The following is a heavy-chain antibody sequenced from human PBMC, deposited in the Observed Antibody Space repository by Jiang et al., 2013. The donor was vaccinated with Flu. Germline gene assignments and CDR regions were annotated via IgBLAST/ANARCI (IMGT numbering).Heavy chain of an antibody. D-gene: IGHD4-17*01. V-gene: IGHV1-18*01. CDR3: ARDRTAAYYYYYGMDV. J-gene: IGHJ6*04. Sequence: GAEVKKPGASVKVSCKASGYTFTSYGISWVRQAPGQGLEWMGWISAYNGNTNYAQKLQGRVTMTTDTSTSTAYMELRSLRSDDTAVYYCARDRTAAYYYYYGMDVWGKGTTVTVSS. CDR1: GYTFTSYG. CDR2: ISAYNGNT.